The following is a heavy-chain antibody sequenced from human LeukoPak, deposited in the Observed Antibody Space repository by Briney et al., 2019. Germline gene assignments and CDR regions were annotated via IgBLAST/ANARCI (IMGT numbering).Heavy chain of an antibody. J-gene: IGHJ4*02. V-gene: IGHV3-23*01. CDR2: ISGSGGST. CDR3: AKAVKQQLVPFYFDY. Sequence: LSGGSLRLSCAASGFTFSSYAMSWVRQAPGKGLERVSAISGSGGSTYYADSVKGRFTISRDNSKNTLYLQMNSLRAEDTAVYYCAKAVKQQLVPFYFDYWGQGTLVTVSS. D-gene: IGHD6-13*01. CDR1: GFTFSSYA.